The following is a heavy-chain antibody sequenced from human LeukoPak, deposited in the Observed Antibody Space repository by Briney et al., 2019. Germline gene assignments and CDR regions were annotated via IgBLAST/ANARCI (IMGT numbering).Heavy chain of an antibody. V-gene: IGHV3-30*18. D-gene: IGHD3-10*01. CDR1: GFTFSSYG. Sequence: PGGSLRLSCAASGFTFSSYGMHWVRQAPGKGLEWVAVISYDGSNKYYADSVKGRFTISRENSKNTLYLQMNSLRAEDTAVYYCAKVAYGSGSYNYYYYYMDVWGKGTTVTVSS. CDR3: AKVAYGSGSYNYYYYYMDV. CDR2: ISYDGSNK. J-gene: IGHJ6*03.